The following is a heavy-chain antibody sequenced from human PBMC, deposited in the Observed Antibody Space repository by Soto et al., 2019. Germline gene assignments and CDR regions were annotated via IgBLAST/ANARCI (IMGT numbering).Heavy chain of an antibody. CDR1: GFTFTSYG. CDR3: ARGSAGTDY. CDR2: ISGSGGGT. Sequence: GGSLRLSCSASGFTFTSYGMTWVRQTPGKGLEWVSSISGSGGGTYYADSVKGRFTTSRDTSQNTLYLQMNSLRAEDTAVYYCARGSAGTDYWGQGTLVTVSS. V-gene: IGHV3-23*01. J-gene: IGHJ4*02. D-gene: IGHD1-1*01.